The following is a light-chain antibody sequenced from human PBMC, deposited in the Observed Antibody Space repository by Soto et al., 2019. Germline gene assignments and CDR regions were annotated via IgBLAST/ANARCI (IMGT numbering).Light chain of an antibody. CDR2: RDD. J-gene: IGLJ2*01. CDR3: AAWDDSLRAPV. CDR1: SSNIGSNY. V-gene: IGLV1-47*01. Sequence: QPVLTQPPSASATPGQRITISCFGSSSNIGSNYGYWYQQLPGTAPKLLISRDDERPSGVPDRFSGSKSGTSASLAISGVRPEDEADYFCAAWDDSLRAPVFGGGTKLTVL.